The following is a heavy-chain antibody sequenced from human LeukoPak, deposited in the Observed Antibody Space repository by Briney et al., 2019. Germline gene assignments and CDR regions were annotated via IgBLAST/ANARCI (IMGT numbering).Heavy chain of an antibody. D-gene: IGHD6-19*01. J-gene: IGHJ5*02. V-gene: IGHV3-13*01. CDR3: ARAVAGTHWLDP. CDR1: GFTFSIYD. Sequence: GGSLRLSCAASGFTFSIYDMHWVRQVPGKGLEWVSGIDTAGGAYYPDSVKGRFTMSRENAKNSLHLQMNSLTAGDTAVYYCARAVAGTHWLDPWGQGTLVTVSS. CDR2: IDTAGGA.